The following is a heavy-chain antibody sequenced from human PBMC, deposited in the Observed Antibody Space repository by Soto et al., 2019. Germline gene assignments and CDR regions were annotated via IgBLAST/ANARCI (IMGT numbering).Heavy chain of an antibody. CDR3: ARDQILRYFDWLFRDDAFDI. V-gene: IGHV4-4*07. CDR2: IYTSGST. CDR1: GGSISSYY. D-gene: IGHD3-9*01. J-gene: IGHJ3*02. Sequence: WETLSLTCTVSGGSISSYYWSWIRQPAGKGLEWIGRIYTSGSTNYNPSLKSRVTMSVDTSKNQFSLKLSSVTAADTAVYYCARDQILRYFDWLFRDDAFDIWGQGTMVTVSS.